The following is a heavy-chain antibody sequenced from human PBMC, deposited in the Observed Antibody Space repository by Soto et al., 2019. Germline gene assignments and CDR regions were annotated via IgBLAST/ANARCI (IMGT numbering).Heavy chain of an antibody. D-gene: IGHD5-12*01. CDR1: GFTFGDYS. CDR3: ARPGVEIATISYFDS. J-gene: IGHJ4*02. V-gene: IGHV3-49*03. Sequence: GGSLRLSCSASGFTFGDYSMSWFRQAPGKGLEWVGLIRSKAYDGAPEYAASVRGRFTISRDDSNNIAYLRMDSLKTEDTAVYYCARPGVEIATISYFDSWGQGTLVTVSS. CDR2: IRSKAYDGAP.